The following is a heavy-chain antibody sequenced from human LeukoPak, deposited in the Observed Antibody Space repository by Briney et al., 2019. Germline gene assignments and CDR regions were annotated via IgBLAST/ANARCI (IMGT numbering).Heavy chain of an antibody. Sequence: PGGSLRLSCAASGFTFSSYAMSWVRQAPGKGLEWVSAISGSGGSTYYADSVKGRFTISRDNSKNTLYLQMNSLRAEDTAVYYCAKGPGRNYYDSSGYQDCWGQGTLGTVSS. D-gene: IGHD3-22*01. CDR1: GFTFSSYA. J-gene: IGHJ4*02. V-gene: IGHV3-23*01. CDR2: ISGSGGST. CDR3: AKGPGRNYYDSSGYQDC.